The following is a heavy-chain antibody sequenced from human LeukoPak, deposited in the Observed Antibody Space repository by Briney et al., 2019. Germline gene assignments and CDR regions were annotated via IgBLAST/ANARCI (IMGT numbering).Heavy chain of an antibody. V-gene: IGHV4-34*01. J-gene: IGHJ5*02. CDR3: ARGEYSSSSWFDP. D-gene: IGHD6-6*01. CDR1: GGSFSGYY. Sequence: RPSETLSLTCAVYGGSFSGYYWSWIRQPPGKGLEWIGEINHSGSTNYNPSLKSRVTIPVDTSKNQFSLKLSSVTAADTAVYYCARGEYSSSSWFDPWGQGTLVTVSS. CDR2: INHSGST.